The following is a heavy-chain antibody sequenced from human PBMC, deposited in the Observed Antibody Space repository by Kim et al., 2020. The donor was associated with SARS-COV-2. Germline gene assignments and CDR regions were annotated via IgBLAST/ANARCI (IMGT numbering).Heavy chain of an antibody. CDR3: ARHGSGSYRH. D-gene: IGHD3-10*01. J-gene: IGHJ4*02. CDR1: GGSISSYY. V-gene: IGHV4-59*01. CDR2: IYYSGST. Sequence: SQTLSLTCTVSGGSISSYYWSWIRQPPGKGLEWIGYIYYSGSTNYNPSLKSRVTISVDTSKNQFSLKLSSVTAADTAVYYCARHGSGSYRHWGQGTLVTVSS.